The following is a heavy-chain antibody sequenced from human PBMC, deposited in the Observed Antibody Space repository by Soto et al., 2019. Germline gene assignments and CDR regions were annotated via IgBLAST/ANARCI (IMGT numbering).Heavy chain of an antibody. CDR1: GFSLSTSGVG. CDR2: IYWDDAK. D-gene: IGHD3-16*01. V-gene: IGHV2-5*02. J-gene: IGHJ5*02. Sequence: QITLKESGPTLVKPTQTLTLTCTFSGFSLSTSGVGVGWIRQPPGKALEWLALIYWDDAKRYSPSLKSRLLITKDSFKTQVVLTLSTLDPVDTARYYRAHSLYDYVSGTNGFDPLGQGTLVTVSS. CDR3: AHSLYDYVSGTNGFDP.